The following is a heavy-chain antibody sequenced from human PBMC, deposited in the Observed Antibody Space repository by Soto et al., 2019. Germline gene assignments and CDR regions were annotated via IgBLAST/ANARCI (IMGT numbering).Heavy chain of an antibody. Sequence: GESLKISCKGSGYFCAGYWIAWVRQMPGKGLEWMGIIYPDNSNTKYSRSFQGQVTISADKSSSTAYLQWSSLKASDTAIYYCARQGAAVPTVPLIWFDPWGQGTLVTVSS. D-gene: IGHD6-13*01. CDR2: IYPDNSNT. CDR3: ARQGAAVPTVPLIWFDP. J-gene: IGHJ5*02. V-gene: IGHV5-51*01. CDR1: GYFCAGYW.